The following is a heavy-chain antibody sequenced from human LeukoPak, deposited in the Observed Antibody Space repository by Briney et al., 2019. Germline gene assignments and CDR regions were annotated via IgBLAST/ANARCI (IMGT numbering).Heavy chain of an antibody. Sequence: GRSLRLSCAASGFTFDDYGMHWVRQAPGKGVEWVSGISWNSGSIGYAHSVTGPFTISRDNAKSTLYLQMNSLRADDMALYYCTKASGYSSGAVDYWGQGTLVTVSS. D-gene: IGHD5-18*01. CDR1: GFTFDDYG. J-gene: IGHJ4*02. CDR3: TKASGYSSGAVDY. V-gene: IGHV3-9*03. CDR2: ISWNSGSI.